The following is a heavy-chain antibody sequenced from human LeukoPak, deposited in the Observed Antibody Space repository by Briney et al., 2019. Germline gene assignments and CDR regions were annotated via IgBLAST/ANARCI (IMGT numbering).Heavy chain of an antibody. Sequence: PGGSLRLSCAASGFTFSSYAMSWVRQASGKGLEWVSAISGSGGSTYYADSVKGRFTISRDNSKNTLYLQMNSLRAEDTAVYYCAKPPLDCGGDCYDVFGYWGQGTLVTVSS. V-gene: IGHV3-23*01. CDR3: AKPPLDCGGDCYDVFGY. J-gene: IGHJ4*02. CDR2: ISGSGGST. CDR1: GFTFSSYA. D-gene: IGHD2-21*02.